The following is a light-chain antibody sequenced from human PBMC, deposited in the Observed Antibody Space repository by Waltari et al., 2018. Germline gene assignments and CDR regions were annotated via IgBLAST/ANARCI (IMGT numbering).Light chain of an antibody. CDR1: QSVNRW. Sequence: DIQITQSPSTLSASVGDRVTITCRASQSVNRWLACDQQKPGKAPKLLISKASALQKGVAPRFSGGGSGTEFTLTISNLQPDDSSTYYCQQYEAFPVTFGQGTKVEIK. V-gene: IGKV1-5*03. CDR3: QQYEAFPVT. CDR2: KAS. J-gene: IGKJ1*01.